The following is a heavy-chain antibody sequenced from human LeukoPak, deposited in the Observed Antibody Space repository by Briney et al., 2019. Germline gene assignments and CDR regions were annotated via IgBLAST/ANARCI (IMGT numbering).Heavy chain of an antibody. CDR2: INAGNGNT. V-gene: IGHV1-3*01. J-gene: IGHJ4*02. Sequence: ASVKVSCKASGYTFTSYAMHWVRQAPGQRLEWMGWINAGNGNTKYSQKFQGRVTITRDTSASTAYMELSSLRSEDTAVYYCARVSRSQPLLFYWGQGTLVTVSS. CDR3: ARVSRSQPLLFY. D-gene: IGHD2-21*02. CDR1: GYTFTSYA.